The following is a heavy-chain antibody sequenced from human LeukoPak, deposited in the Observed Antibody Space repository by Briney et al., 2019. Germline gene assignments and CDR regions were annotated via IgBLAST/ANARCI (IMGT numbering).Heavy chain of an antibody. CDR1: GFTFSSYA. CDR2: ISGSGGST. D-gene: IGHD5-12*01. J-gene: IGHJ5*02. CDR3: AKDNDIVATTGWFDP. V-gene: IGHV3-23*01. Sequence: PGGSLRLSRAASGFTFSSYAMSWVRQAPGKGLEWVSAISGSGGSTYYADSVKGRFTISRDNSKNALYLQMNSLRAEDTAVYYCAKDNDIVATTGWFDPWGQGTLVTVSS.